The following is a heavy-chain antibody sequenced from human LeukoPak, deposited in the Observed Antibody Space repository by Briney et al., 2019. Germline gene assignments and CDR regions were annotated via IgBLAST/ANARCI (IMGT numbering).Heavy chain of an antibody. V-gene: IGHV1-8*01. J-gene: IGHJ4*02. CDR1: GYTFTSYD. Sequence: ASVKVSCKASGYTFTSYDINWVRQATGQGLEWMGWMNPNSGNTGYAQKFQGRVTMTRNTSISTAYMELSSLRSEDTAVYYCARSWAVQNTFYYFDDWGQGTLVTVSS. CDR2: MNPNSGNT. CDR3: ARSWAVQNTFYYFDD. D-gene: IGHD1-1*01.